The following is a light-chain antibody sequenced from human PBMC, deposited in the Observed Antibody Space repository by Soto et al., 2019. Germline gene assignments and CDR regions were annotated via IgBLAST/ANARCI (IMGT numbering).Light chain of an antibody. CDR3: FSYAGRNNFDV. J-gene: IGLJ1*01. Sequence: QSALTQPPSASGFPGQSVTISCTGTSSDVGYYDYVSWYQQHPGKAPKLVIYEVTKRPSGVPDRVSASKSGNTASLTVSGLQPEDEAEYYCFSYAGRNNFDVFGTGTKLTVL. CDR1: SSDVGYYDY. CDR2: EVT. V-gene: IGLV2-8*01.